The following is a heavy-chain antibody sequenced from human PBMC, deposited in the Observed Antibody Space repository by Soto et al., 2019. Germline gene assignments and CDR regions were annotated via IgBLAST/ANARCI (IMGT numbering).Heavy chain of an antibody. CDR1: GFTFSSYS. CDR2: ISSSGSSK. CDR3: ARVGPYSSSSVDY. J-gene: IGHJ4*02. D-gene: IGHD6-6*01. Sequence: GGSLRLSCAGSGFTFSSYSMNWVRQAPGRGLEWVSHISSSGSSKYYADSVRGRFTISRDSAKNSLYLQMNSLRDEDTAVYYCARVGPYSSSSVDYWGQGTLVTVPQ. V-gene: IGHV3-48*02.